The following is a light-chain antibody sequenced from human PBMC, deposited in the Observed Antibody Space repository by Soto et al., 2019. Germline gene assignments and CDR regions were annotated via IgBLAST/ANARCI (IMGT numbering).Light chain of an antibody. Sequence: DIQRTQSPSSLSGPVGDRVSITFRGSQSISSYLNWYQHKPGKAPKLLIYAASSLQSGVPSRFSGSESGTDFTLTISSLQPEDFATSYCQQSLSKFLNTFGQGTKVDIK. CDR3: QQSLSKFLNT. V-gene: IGKV1-39*01. CDR2: AAS. CDR1: QSISSY. J-gene: IGKJ2*01.